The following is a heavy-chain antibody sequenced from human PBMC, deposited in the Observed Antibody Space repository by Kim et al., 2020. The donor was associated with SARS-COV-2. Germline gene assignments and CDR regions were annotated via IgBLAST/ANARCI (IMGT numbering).Heavy chain of an antibody. CDR3: ARAQGISAYFDY. D-gene: IGHD3-10*01. J-gene: IGHJ4*02. Sequence: NYAQKLQGRVTMTTDTSTSTAYMELRSLRSDDTAVYYCARAQGISAYFDYWGQGTLVTVSS. V-gene: IGHV1-18*01.